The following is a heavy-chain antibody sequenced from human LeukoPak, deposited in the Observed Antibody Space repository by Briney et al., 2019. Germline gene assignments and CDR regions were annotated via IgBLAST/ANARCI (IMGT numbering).Heavy chain of an antibody. CDR3: AKSYSGWYGGFDY. CDR2: LSYDGSEK. Sequence: GGSLRLSCAASGFTFSSYWMHWVRQAPGKGLEWVAVLSYDGSEKYYADSVKGRCTISRDNSKNTLYLQMNSLRAEDTAVYYCAKSYSGWYGGFDYWGQGTLVTVSS. D-gene: IGHD6-19*01. V-gene: IGHV3-30*18. J-gene: IGHJ4*02. CDR1: GFTFSSYW.